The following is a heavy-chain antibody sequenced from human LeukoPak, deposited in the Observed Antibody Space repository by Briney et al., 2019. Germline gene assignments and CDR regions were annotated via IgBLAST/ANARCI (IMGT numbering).Heavy chain of an antibody. V-gene: IGHV1-2*04. D-gene: IGHD5-24*01. CDR2: INPNSGGT. CDR3: ASSALGRDGYRWPILFDP. Sequence: ASVKVSCKASGYTFTGYYMHWVRQAPGQGLEWMGWINPNSGGTNYAQKFQGWVTMTRDTSISTAYMELSRLRSDDTAVYYCASSALGRDGYRWPILFDPWGQGTLVTVSS. CDR1: GYTFTGYY. J-gene: IGHJ5*02.